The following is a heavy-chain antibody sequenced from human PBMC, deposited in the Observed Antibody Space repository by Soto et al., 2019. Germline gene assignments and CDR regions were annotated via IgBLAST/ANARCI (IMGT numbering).Heavy chain of an antibody. J-gene: IGHJ4*02. Sequence: EVHLLESGGGLVQPGGSLRLSCAASGFTFSTYAMNWVRQAPGKGLEWVSAISNSFSDGNTHYADSVKGRFTISRDNAQNTVFLEMNRLRAEDTAVYYCAKVFSPELGNYFDHWGQGTLVTVSS. CDR2: ISNSFSDGNT. CDR1: GFTFSTYA. D-gene: IGHD1-7*01. V-gene: IGHV3-23*01. CDR3: AKVFSPELGNYFDH.